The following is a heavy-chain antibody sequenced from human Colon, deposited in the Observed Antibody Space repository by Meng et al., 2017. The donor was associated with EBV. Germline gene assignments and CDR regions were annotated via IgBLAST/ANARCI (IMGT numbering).Heavy chain of an antibody. CDR3: ARGKQDAWELLAY. V-gene: IGHV4-4*02. Sequence: VQVKESGPGLLKPSGTLSLTCGVSGVSISSNIRWTWVRQPPGKGLEWIGDIDDSGSTNYNPSLNSRISISLDKSKNHFSLKVNSVTAADTAVYYCARGKQDAWELLAYWGQGALVTVSS. CDR2: IDDSGST. CDR1: GVSISSNIR. J-gene: IGHJ4*02. D-gene: IGHD1-26*01.